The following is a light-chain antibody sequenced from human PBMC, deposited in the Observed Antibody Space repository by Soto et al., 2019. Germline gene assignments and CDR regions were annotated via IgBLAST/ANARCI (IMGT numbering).Light chain of an antibody. CDR2: GAS. J-gene: IGKJ5*01. Sequence: DIQMTQSPPSVSASVGDRVTITCRASQDVGKWLAWYQQKPGKAPTFLIYGASSLQSGVPPRYSGSGYGTDFTLTISSLQPEDFATYYCQQANSFPITFGQGTRLEIK. V-gene: IGKV1-12*01. CDR1: QDVGKW. CDR3: QQANSFPIT.